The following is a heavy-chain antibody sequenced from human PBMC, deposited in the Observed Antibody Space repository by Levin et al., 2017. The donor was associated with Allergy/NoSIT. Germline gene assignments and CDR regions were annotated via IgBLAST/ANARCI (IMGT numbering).Heavy chain of an antibody. J-gene: IGHJ4*02. D-gene: IGHD5-18*01. Sequence: KVSCKGSGYNFSGYWIGWVRQMPGKGLEWMGIIYPGDSHARYSPSFQGQVTISADESIRTAYLQWNSLKASDTAMYYCARQPYTYGRGRDYWGQGTLVTVSS. CDR1: GYNFSGYW. CDR3: ARQPYTYGRGRDY. V-gene: IGHV5-51*01. CDR2: IYPGDSHA.